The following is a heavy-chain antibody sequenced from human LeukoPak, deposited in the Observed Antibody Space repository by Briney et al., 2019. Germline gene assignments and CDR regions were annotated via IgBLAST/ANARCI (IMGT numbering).Heavy chain of an antibody. Sequence: ASVKVSCKASGYTFTSYGISWVRQAPGQRLEWMGWISAYNGNTNYAQKLQGRVTMTTDTSTSTAYMELRSLRSDDTAVYYCARPIRFLEWLTFDPWGQGTLVTVSS. CDR3: ARPIRFLEWLTFDP. CDR2: ISAYNGNT. V-gene: IGHV1-18*01. D-gene: IGHD3-3*01. CDR1: GYTFTSYG. J-gene: IGHJ5*02.